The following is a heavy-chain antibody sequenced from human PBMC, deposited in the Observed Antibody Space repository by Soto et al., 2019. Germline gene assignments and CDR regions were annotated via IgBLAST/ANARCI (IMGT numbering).Heavy chain of an antibody. Sequence: ASVKVSCKASGGIFSSYALSWVRQAPGQGLEWMGGIIPIFGTSNYAQKFQGRVTITADESTSTAYMELSSLTSEDTAVYYCARERGPEELLGHFDLWGQGTLGTVSS. CDR1: GGIFSSYA. J-gene: IGHJ4*02. V-gene: IGHV1-69*13. CDR2: IIPIFGTS. CDR3: ARERGPEELLGHFDL. D-gene: IGHD1-26*01.